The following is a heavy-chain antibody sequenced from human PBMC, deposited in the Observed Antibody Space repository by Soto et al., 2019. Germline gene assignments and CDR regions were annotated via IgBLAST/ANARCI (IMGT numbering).Heavy chain of an antibody. Sequence: GGSLRLSCAASGFTFSSYAMSWVRQAPGKGLEWVSGISGSGRSTYYADSVKGRFTISRDNFKNTLYVEMDGLRAEDTAVYYCAKNIEYSSSGVGYWGQGTLVTVSS. D-gene: IGHD6-6*01. J-gene: IGHJ4*02. CDR1: GFTFSSYA. V-gene: IGHV3-23*01. CDR2: ISGSGRST. CDR3: AKNIEYSSSGVGY.